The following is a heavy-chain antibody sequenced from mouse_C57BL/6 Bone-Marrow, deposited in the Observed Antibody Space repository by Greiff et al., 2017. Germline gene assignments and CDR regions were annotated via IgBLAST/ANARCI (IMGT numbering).Heavy chain of an antibody. Sequence: QVQLQQPGTELVKPGASVKLSCKASGYTFTSYWLHWVKQRPGPGLEWIGNINPSNGGTNYNEKFKSKATLTVDKSSSTAYMQLSSMTSEDSAVYYCARDGSSSAWFAYWGQGTLVTVSA. CDR1: GYTFTSYW. CDR2: INPSNGGT. V-gene: IGHV1-53*01. J-gene: IGHJ3*01. D-gene: IGHD1-1*01. CDR3: ARDGSSSAWFAY.